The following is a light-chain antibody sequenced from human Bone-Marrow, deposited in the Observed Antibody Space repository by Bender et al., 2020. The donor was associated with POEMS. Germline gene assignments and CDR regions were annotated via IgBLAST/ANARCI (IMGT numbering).Light chain of an antibody. CDR3: AAWDDSLNGSVV. CDR2: TSN. J-gene: IGLJ2*01. Sequence: QSVLTQPPSASGTPGQRVTISCSGSSSNIGSNTVNWYQQVPGTAPKLLIYTSNQRPSGVPDRFSGSKSGTSASLAISGLQSEDEADYYCAAWDDSLNGSVVFGGGTKLTVL. V-gene: IGLV1-44*01. CDR1: SSNIGSNT.